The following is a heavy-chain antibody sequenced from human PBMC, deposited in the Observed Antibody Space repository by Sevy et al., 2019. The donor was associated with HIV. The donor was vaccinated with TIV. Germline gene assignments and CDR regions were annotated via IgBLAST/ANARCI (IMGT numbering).Heavy chain of an antibody. CDR3: ARNLLIAARSPDYYYGMDV. D-gene: IGHD6-6*01. CDR1: GFTFSDYY. V-gene: IGHV3-11*01. J-gene: IGHJ6*02. Sequence: GGYLRLSCAASGFTFSDYYMSCIRQAPGKGLEWVSYISSSGSTIYYADSVKGRFTISRDNAKNSLYLQMNSLRAEDTAAYYCARNLLIAARSPDYYYGMDVWGQGTPVTVSS. CDR2: ISSSGSTI.